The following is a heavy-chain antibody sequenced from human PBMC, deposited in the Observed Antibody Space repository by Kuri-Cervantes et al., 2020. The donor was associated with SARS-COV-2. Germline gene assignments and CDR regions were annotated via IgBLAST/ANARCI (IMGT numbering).Heavy chain of an antibody. V-gene: IGHV3-30*02. D-gene: IGHD1-26*01. CDR2: IRYDGSNK. J-gene: IGHJ6*03. CDR3: AKDESAWEWYYYYYMDV. CDR1: GFTFSSYA. Sequence: GESLKISCAASGFTFSSYAMHWVRQAPGKGLEWVAFIRYDGSNKYYADSVKGRFTISRDNSKNTLYPQMNSLRAEDTAVCYCAKDESAWEWYYYYYMDVWGKGTTVTVSS.